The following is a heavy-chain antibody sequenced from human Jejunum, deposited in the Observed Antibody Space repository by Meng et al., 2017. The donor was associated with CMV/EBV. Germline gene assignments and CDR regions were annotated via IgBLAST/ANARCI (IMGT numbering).Heavy chain of an antibody. J-gene: IGHJ4*02. CDR3: ATFITVDI. CDR2: IKSDGTTT. V-gene: IGHV3-74*01. D-gene: IGHD3-10*01. CDR1: GFAFSNYW. Sequence: EVQLVESGGGLVQPGGSLRLSCVASGFAFSNYWMHWVRQAPGKGLVWVSRIKSDGTTTGYANFVNGRFTISRDNTKNTLYLEMNSLRDEDTAVYYCATFITVDIWGQGTRVTVYS.